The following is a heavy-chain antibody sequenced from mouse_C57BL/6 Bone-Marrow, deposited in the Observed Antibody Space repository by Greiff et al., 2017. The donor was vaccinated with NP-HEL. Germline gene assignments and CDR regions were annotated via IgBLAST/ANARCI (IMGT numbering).Heavy chain of an antibody. CDR3: TTGGSSPYAMDY. Sequence: VQLQQPGAELVKPGASVKLSCKASGYTFTSYWMQWVKQRPGQGLEWIGEIDPSDSYTNYNQKFKGKATLTVDTSSSTAYMQLSSLTSEDTAVYYCTTGGSSPYAMDYWGQGTSVTVSS. CDR2: IDPSDSYT. V-gene: IGHV1-50*01. D-gene: IGHD1-1*01. J-gene: IGHJ4*01. CDR1: GYTFTSYW.